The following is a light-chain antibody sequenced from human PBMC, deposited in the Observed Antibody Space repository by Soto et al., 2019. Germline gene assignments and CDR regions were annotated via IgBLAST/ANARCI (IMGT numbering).Light chain of an antibody. CDR2: DVS. J-gene: IGLJ2*01. Sequence: QSALAQPASVSGSPGQSITISCTGTSSDVGDYNYVSWYQQHPGKVPKVMIYDVSSRPSGVSNRFSGSKSGNTASLTISGLQAEDEADYYCSSYSSGGTYVIFGGGTKLTVL. CDR3: SSYSSGGTYVI. CDR1: SSDVGDYNY. V-gene: IGLV2-14*03.